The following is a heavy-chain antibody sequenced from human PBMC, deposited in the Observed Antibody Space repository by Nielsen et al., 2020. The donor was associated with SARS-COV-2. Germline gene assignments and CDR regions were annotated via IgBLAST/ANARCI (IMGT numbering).Heavy chain of an antibody. J-gene: IGHJ4*02. CDR3: ATEATMIVS. V-gene: IGHV1-24*01. Sequence: WVRQAPGQGLEWMGGFDPEDGETIYAQKFQGRVTMTEDTSTDTAYMELSSLRSEDTAVYYCATEATMIVSWGQGTLVTVSS. D-gene: IGHD3-22*01. CDR2: FDPEDGET.